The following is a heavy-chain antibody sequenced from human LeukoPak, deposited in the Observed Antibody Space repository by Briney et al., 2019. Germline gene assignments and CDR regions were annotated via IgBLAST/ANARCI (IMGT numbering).Heavy chain of an antibody. V-gene: IGHV4-34*01. CDR2: INHSGST. CDR1: GGSFSGYY. Sequence: PSETLSLTCAVYGGSFSGYYWSWIRQPPGKGLEGIGEINHSGSTNYNPSLKSRVTISVDTSKNQFSLKLSSVTAADTAVYYCARSIVVVVAAFYYYYYGMDVWGQGTTVTVSS. CDR3: ARSIVVVVAAFYYYYYGMDV. D-gene: IGHD2-15*01. J-gene: IGHJ6*02.